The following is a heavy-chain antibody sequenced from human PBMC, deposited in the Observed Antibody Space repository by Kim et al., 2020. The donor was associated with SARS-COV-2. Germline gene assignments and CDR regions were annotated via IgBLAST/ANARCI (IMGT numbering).Heavy chain of an antibody. V-gene: IGHV3-23*01. CDR3: ARGRFDY. Sequence: ADSVKGRFTVSRDNSRNTLYLQMNSLRAEDTAVYYWARGRFDYWAQGTLVTVSS. J-gene: IGHJ4*02.